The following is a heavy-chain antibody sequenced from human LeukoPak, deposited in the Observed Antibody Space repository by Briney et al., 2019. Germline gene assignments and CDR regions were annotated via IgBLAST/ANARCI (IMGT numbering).Heavy chain of an antibody. Sequence: GASVKVSCKASGYTFTSYAINWVCQAPEQGHEWMGWMTPNSGTTASAQKSRGRVTMTRTTSISTAYMELSSLRSEDPAVYYCARAEYKTSYDFWSGYYRSGDYYYYGMDVWGQGTTVTVSS. CDR2: MTPNSGTT. CDR1: GYTFTSYA. D-gene: IGHD3-3*01. J-gene: IGHJ6*02. V-gene: IGHV1-8*01. CDR3: ARAEYKTSYDFWSGYYRSGDYYYYGMDV.